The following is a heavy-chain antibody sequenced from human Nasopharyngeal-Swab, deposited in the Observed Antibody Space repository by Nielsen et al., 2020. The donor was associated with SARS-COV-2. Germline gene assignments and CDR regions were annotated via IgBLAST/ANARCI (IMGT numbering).Heavy chain of an antibody. V-gene: IGHV3-49*03. D-gene: IGHD3-22*01. CDR3: TREKDYYDSSEIVGAFDI. Sequence: GESLKISCTASGFTFGGYAMNWFRQAPGKGLEWVGFIRSKAYGGTTEYAASVKGRFTISRDDSKSIAYLQMNSLKTEDTAVYYCTREKDYYDSSEIVGAFDIWGQGTMVTVSS. CDR2: IRSKAYGGTT. J-gene: IGHJ3*02. CDR1: GFTFGGYA.